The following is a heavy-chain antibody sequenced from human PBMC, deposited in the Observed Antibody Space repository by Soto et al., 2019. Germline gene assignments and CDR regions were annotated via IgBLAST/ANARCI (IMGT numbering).Heavy chain of an antibody. Sequence: SETLSLTCTVSGGSISSYYWSWIRQPPGKGLEWIGYIYYSGSTNYNPSLKSRVTISVDTSKNQFSLKLSSVTAADTAVYYCARRERDDAFDIWGQGTTVTVS. CDR3: ARRERDDAFDI. CDR2: IYYSGST. V-gene: IGHV4-59*08. CDR1: GGSISSYY. J-gene: IGHJ3*02.